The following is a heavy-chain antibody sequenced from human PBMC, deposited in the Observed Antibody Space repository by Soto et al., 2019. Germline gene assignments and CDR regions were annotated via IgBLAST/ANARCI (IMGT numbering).Heavy chain of an antibody. J-gene: IGHJ4*02. CDR1: GYIFSNHY. V-gene: IGHV1-46*01. CDR2: INPRGGST. CDR3: ARADYYDSSGFYYDY. D-gene: IGHD3-22*01. Sequence: QVQLVQSGAEVKKPGASVKVSCKASGYIFSNHYIHWVRQAPGQGLEWMGIINPRGGSTNYLQKFQGIVTMTRDTSTSTVYMELSSLRSEDTAVYFCARADYYDSSGFYYDYWGQGTLVTVSS.